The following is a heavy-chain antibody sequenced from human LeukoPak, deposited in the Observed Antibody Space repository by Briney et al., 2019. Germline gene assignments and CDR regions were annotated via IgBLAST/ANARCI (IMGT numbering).Heavy chain of an antibody. V-gene: IGHV4-59*01. J-gene: IGHJ5*02. D-gene: IGHD3-9*01. Sequence: PSETLSLTCTVSGGSITSYYWSWIRQPPGKGLEWIGYIYYSGSTNYNPSLKSRVTISVDTSKNQFSLKLSSVTAADTAVYYCARESYDILTGYYPNWFDPWGQGTLVTVSS. CDR1: GGSITSYY. CDR2: IYYSGST. CDR3: ARESYDILTGYYPNWFDP.